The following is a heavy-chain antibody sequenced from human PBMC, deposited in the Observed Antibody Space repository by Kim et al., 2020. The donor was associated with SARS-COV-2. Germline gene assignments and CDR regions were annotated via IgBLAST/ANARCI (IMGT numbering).Heavy chain of an antibody. CDR1: GGTFSSYA. Sequence: SVKVSCKASGGTFSSYAISWVRQAPGQGLEWMGRIIPIFGIANYAQKFQGRVTITADKSTSTAYMELSSLRSEDTAVYYCASALVGQGDTAMDLFDYWGQGTLVTVSS. CDR3: ASALVGQGDTAMDLFDY. V-gene: IGHV1-69*04. J-gene: IGHJ4*02. CDR2: IIPIFGIA. D-gene: IGHD5-18*01.